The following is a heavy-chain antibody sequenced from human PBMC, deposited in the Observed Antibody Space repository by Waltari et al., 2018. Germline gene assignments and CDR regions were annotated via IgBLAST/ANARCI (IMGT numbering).Heavy chain of an antibody. CDR3: AKEWESDYYYYGVDV. J-gene: IGHJ6*02. D-gene: IGHD1-26*01. CDR2: MSLSGSSI. Sequence: EVQLLESGGGLVQPGGSLRLSCPASGFTFSNYAMTWVRQAPGKGMGWVEAMSLSGSSIYYTDSVKGRFTISRDNSKNTLYLQMNSLRAEDTAIYYCAKEWESDYYYYGVDVWGQGTTVTVSS. CDR1: GFTFSNYA. V-gene: IGHV3-23*01.